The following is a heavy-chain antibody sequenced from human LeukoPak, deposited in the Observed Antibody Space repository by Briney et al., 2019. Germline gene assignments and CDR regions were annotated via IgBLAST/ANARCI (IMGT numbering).Heavy chain of an antibody. D-gene: IGHD5-12*01. CDR3: ARDDGYNHRGYYFDY. V-gene: IGHV1-18*01. Sequence: ASVKVSCKASGYTFTSYGIGWVRQAPGQGLEWMGWINTYNGNPNYAQKFQDRVTMTTDTSTSTAYMELRSLRSDDTAVYYCARDDGYNHRGYYFDYWGQGTLVTVSS. CDR1: GYTFTSYG. CDR2: INTYNGNP. J-gene: IGHJ4*02.